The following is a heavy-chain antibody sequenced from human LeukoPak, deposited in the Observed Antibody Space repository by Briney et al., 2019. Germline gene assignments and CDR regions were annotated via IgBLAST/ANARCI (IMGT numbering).Heavy chain of an antibody. Sequence: SETLSLTCTVSGGSISSYYWSWIRQPPGKGLEWIGYIYYSGSTNYNPSLKSRVTISVDRSKNQFSLKLSSVTAADTAVYHCARAGYCSGGSCHNYYYYMDVWGKGTRSPSP. CDR2: IYYSGST. CDR3: ARAGYCSGGSCHNYYYYMDV. J-gene: IGHJ6*03. CDR1: GGSISSYY. D-gene: IGHD2-15*01. V-gene: IGHV4-59*01.